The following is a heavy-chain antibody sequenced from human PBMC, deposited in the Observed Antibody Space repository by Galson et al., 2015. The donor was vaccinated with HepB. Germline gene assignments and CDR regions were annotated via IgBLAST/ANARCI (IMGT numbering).Heavy chain of an antibody. CDR1: GFTFSDYH. D-gene: IGHD3-16*02. J-gene: IGHJ4*02. CDR2: ISSSGSTI. V-gene: IGHV3-11*01. Sequence: SLRLSCAASGFTFSDYHMSWIRQAPGKGLEWVSYISSSGSTIYYADSVKGRFTISRDNAKNSLYLQMNSLRAEDTAVYYCARAWGYDYIWGSYRELGWIDYWGQGTLVTVSS. CDR3: ARAWGYDYIWGSYRELGWIDY.